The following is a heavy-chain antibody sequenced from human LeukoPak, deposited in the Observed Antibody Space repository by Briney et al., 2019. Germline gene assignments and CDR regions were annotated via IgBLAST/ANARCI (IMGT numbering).Heavy chain of an antibody. CDR3: VRYCNGGSCYRDAFDI. D-gene: IGHD2-15*01. Sequence: PGGSLRLSCAASGFTFSSYGMYWVRQAPGKGLEWVALIWYDGNNKYYADSAKGRFTISRDNSKNTLYLQMNSLRAEDTAVYYCVRYCNGGSCYRDAFDIWGQGTMVTVSS. V-gene: IGHV3-33*01. CDR1: GFTFSSYG. J-gene: IGHJ3*02. CDR2: IWYDGNNK.